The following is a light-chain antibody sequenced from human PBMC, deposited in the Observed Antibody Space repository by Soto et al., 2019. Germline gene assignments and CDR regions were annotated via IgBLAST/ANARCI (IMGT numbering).Light chain of an antibody. CDR3: SSYTSSSTRVV. CDR2: EVS. Sequence: QSVLTQPASVSGSPGQSITISCTGTSSDVGGYNYVSWYQQHPGKAPKLMIYEVSNRPSGVSNRFSGSKSGNTASLTISGLRAEDEADYYCSSYTSSSTRVVFGGGTKLTVL. CDR1: SSDVGGYNY. J-gene: IGLJ2*01. V-gene: IGLV2-14*01.